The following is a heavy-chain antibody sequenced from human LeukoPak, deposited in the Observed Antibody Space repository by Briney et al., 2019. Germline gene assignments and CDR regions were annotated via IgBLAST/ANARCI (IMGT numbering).Heavy chain of an antibody. Sequence: PGGSLRLSCAASGFTFSSYSVNWVRQAPGKGLAWVSSISSSGSYIYYADSVKGRFTFSRDNAKISLYLQMNSLRAEDTAVYYCARGSGVQVWSSLDYWGQGTLVTASS. CDR3: ARGSGVQVWSSLDY. V-gene: IGHV3-21*01. D-gene: IGHD5-18*01. CDR2: ISSSGSYI. J-gene: IGHJ4*02. CDR1: GFTFSSYS.